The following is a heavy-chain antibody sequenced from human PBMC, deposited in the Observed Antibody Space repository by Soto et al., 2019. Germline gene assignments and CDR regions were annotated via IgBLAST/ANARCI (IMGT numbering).Heavy chain of an antibody. Sequence: EVQLLESGGGLVQPGGSLRLSCAASGFTFSSYAMSLVRQAPGKGLEWVSAISGSGGSTYYADSVKGRFTISRDNSKNTLYLQMNSLRAEDTAVYYCAKDPSKLITGTPLDYWGQGTLVTVSS. CDR2: ISGSGGST. J-gene: IGHJ4*02. CDR1: GFTFSSYA. V-gene: IGHV3-23*01. CDR3: AKDPSKLITGTPLDY. D-gene: IGHD1-20*01.